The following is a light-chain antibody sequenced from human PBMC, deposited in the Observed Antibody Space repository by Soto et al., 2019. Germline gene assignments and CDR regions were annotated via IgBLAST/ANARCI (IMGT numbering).Light chain of an antibody. CDR2: DAS. J-gene: IGKJ5*01. Sequence: EIVLTQSPATLSLSPGERATLSCRASQSVSRYLAWYQQKPGQAPRLLIYDASNRATGIPARFSGSGSGTDFTLTISRLGPEDFAVYYCQQRSNWPITFGQGTRLEI. CDR1: QSVSRY. V-gene: IGKV3-11*01. CDR3: QQRSNWPIT.